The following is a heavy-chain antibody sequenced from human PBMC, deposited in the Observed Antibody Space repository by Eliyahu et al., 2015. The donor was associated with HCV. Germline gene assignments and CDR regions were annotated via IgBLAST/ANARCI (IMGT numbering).Heavy chain of an antibody. Sequence: EVQLLESGGDLVQPGGSLRLPCAASGFTFXNYAMTWVRQAPGKGLEWVSAISGGGGSTYSADSVKGRFTISRDNSKNTLYLQMDSLRAEDTAVYYCAKESYYDSSGAIDYWGQGTLVTVSS. V-gene: IGHV3-23*01. CDR1: GFTFXNYA. D-gene: IGHD3-22*01. J-gene: IGHJ4*02. CDR3: AKESYYDSSGAIDY. CDR2: ISGGGGST.